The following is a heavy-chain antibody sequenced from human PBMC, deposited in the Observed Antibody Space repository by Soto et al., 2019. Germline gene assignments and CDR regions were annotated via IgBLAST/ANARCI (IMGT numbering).Heavy chain of an antibody. V-gene: IGHV1-8*01. CDR3: ARRGAWTFYYYYGMDV. CDR1: GYTFTSYD. Sequence: ASVKVSCKASGYTFTSYDINWVRQATGQGLEWMGWMNPNSGNTGYAQKFQGRVTMTRNTSISTAYMELSSLRSEDTAVCYCARRGAWTFYYYYGMDVWGQGTTVTVSS. D-gene: IGHD1-26*01. CDR2: MNPNSGNT. J-gene: IGHJ6*02.